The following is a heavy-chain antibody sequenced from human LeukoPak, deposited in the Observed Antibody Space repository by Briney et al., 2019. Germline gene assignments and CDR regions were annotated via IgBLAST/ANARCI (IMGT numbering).Heavy chain of an antibody. CDR2: IYYSGST. V-gene: IGHV4-31*03. Sequence: SETLSLTCTVSGYAITSGGFSWNWIRQHPGKGLEWIGYIYYSGSTYYNPSLKSRVTISVDTSKNQFSLKLSSVTAADTAVYYCARERSVVVDWGQGTLVTVSS. CDR1: GYAITSGGFS. CDR3: ARERSVVVD. J-gene: IGHJ4*02. D-gene: IGHD3-22*01.